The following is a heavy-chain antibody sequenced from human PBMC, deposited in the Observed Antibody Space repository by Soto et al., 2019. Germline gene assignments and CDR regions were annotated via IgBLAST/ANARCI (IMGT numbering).Heavy chain of an antibody. J-gene: IGHJ6*03. V-gene: IGHV4-34*01. CDR1: GGSFSGYQ. CDR2: INDSGNM. CDR3: ARGLILWFGELSRRGGYYYYMDV. Sequence: QVQLQQWGAGLLKPSETLSLTCAVYGGSFSGYQWTWIRQTPGKGLEWIGEINDSGNMNYNPSLKSRVTLLVDTAKKQISLKLSSVTAADTAVYYCARGLILWFGELSRRGGYYYYMDVWGKGTTVTVSS. D-gene: IGHD3-10*01.